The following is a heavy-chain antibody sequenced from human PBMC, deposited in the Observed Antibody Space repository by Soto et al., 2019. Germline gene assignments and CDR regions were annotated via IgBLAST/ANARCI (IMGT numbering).Heavy chain of an antibody. CDR3: AREVIPLTTDWDFGL. V-gene: IGHV4-30-4*01. J-gene: IGHJ2*01. CDR2: IYDSVST. D-gene: IGHD1-1*01. Sequence: QLQLRESGPGLVKPAATLSLTCTVSGGSISGGVGGLYYWRWLRQPPGQGLEWIGYIYDSVSTYYNPSLKSRVTISVYTSKNQFSLRLSSVTAADTAVYYCAREVIPLTTDWDFGLWGRGNLVTVSA. CDR1: GGSISGGVGGLYY.